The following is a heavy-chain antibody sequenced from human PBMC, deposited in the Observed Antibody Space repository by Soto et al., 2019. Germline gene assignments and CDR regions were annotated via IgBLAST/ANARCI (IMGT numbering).Heavy chain of an antibody. CDR2: IYYSGST. J-gene: IGHJ3*02. Sequence: SETLSLTCTVSGGSISSYYWSWIRQPPGKGLEWIGYIYYSGSTNYNPSLKSRVTISVDTSKNQFSLKLSSVTAADTAVYYCARPGSANQKGAFDIWGQGTMVTVSS. D-gene: IGHD3-10*01. CDR1: GGSISSYY. CDR3: ARPGSANQKGAFDI. V-gene: IGHV4-59*12.